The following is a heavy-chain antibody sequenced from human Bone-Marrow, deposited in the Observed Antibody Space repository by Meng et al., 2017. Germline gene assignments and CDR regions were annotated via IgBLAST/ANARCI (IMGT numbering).Heavy chain of an antibody. CDR1: GGSISSGSYY. D-gene: IGHD5-18*01. V-gene: IGHV4-61*02. CDR3: ARDLLH. CDR2: IYTSGST. J-gene: IGHJ4*02. Sequence: QVQLQESGPGLVKSSQTLSLTCTVSGGSISSGSYYWSWIRQPAGKGLEWIGRIYTSGSTNYNPSLKSRVTISVDTSKNQFSLKLSSVTAADTAVYYCARDLLHWGQGTLVTVSS.